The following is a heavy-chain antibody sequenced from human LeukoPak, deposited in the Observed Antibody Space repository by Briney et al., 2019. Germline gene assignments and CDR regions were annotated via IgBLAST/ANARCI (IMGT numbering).Heavy chain of an antibody. CDR3: ARAPRSGYSYGYCDY. CDR2: ISSSGTTI. D-gene: IGHD5-18*01. Sequence: GGSLRLPCAASGFTFSDYYMSWIRQAPGKGLEWVSFISSSGTTIYYADSVKGRFTISRDNAKNSLNLQMNSLRAEDTAVYYCARAPRSGYSYGYCDYWGQGTLVTVSS. CDR1: GFTFSDYY. J-gene: IGHJ4*02. V-gene: IGHV3-11*04.